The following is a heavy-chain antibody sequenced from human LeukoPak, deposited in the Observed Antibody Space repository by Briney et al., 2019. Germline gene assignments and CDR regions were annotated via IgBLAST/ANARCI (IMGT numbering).Heavy chain of an antibody. CDR1: GLTVSSYA. CDR3: AKYTSGTSYRGLDQ. Sequence: GGSLRLSCGASGLTVSSYAMSWVRQAPGKGLEWVSTIIGSAANTYYADSVKGRFTISRDDSKNTVYLQMNSLRAEDTAVYSCAKYTSGTSYRGLDQWGHGTLVTVSS. J-gene: IGHJ4*01. V-gene: IGHV3-23*01. CDR2: IIGSAANT. D-gene: IGHD3-10*01.